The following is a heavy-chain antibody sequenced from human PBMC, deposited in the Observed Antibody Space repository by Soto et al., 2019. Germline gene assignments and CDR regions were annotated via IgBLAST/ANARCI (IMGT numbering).Heavy chain of an antibody. CDR3: GKGRSYYYYYGVDV. Sequence: PGGSLRLSCAASGFSFSSYWIHWVRQAPGKGLEWVSDIIDSGGSTYYADAVKGRFTISRDNSKSTLYLQMNSLRAEDTAVYYCGKGRSYYYYYGVDVWGQGTTVTVSS. CDR1: GFSFSSYW. CDR2: IIDSGGST. V-gene: IGHV3-23*01. D-gene: IGHD1-26*01. J-gene: IGHJ6*02.